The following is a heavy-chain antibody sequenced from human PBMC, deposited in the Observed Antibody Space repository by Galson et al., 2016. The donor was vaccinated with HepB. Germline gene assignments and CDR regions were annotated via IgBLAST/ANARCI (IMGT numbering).Heavy chain of an antibody. CDR1: GFTFSDYY. CDR3: AIAPRAFWSGSAIEF. Sequence: SLRLSCAASGFTFSDYYMSWVRQLPGKGLEYIAYIDSSRTITYYADSVMGRFTISRDNAQNSLFLQMNSLRGEDTAVYYCAIAPRAFWSGSAIEFWGQGSLVTVSS. J-gene: IGHJ4*02. CDR2: IDSSRTIT. D-gene: IGHD3-3*01. V-gene: IGHV3-11*04.